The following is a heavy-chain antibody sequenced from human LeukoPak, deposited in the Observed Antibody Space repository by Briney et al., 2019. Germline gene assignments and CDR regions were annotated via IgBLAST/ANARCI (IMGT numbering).Heavy chain of an antibody. CDR2: FDPEDGET. J-gene: IGHJ3*02. CDR1: GYTLTELS. Sequence: ASVKVSCKVSGYTLTELSMHWVRQAPGKGLEWMGGFDPEDGETIYAQKFQGRVTMTEDTSTDTAYMELSSLRSEDTAVYYCATTRSYSSSWSDAFDIWGQGTMVTVSS. V-gene: IGHV1-24*01. D-gene: IGHD6-13*01. CDR3: ATTRSYSSSWSDAFDI.